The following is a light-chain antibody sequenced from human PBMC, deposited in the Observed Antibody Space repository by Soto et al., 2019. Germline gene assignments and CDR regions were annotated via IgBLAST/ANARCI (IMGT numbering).Light chain of an antibody. CDR3: QQRSNWPPLT. CDR1: QSVSSY. J-gene: IGKJ4*01. CDR2: DAS. Sequence: SPATLSLSKGERATLSCRASQSVSSYLAWYQQKPGQAPRLLIYDASNRATGIPARFSGSGSGTDFTPTISSLEPEDFAVYYCQQRSNWPPLTFGGGTKV. V-gene: IGKV3-11*01.